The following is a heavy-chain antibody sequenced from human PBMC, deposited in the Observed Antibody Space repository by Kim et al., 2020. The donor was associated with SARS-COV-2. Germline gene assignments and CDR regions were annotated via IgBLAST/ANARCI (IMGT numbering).Heavy chain of an antibody. Sequence: SNPSLKSRDTISLDTAKKQFSLKLSSVSAADTAVYYCARTHRGVTSCFDYWGLGTLVTVSS. J-gene: IGHJ4*02. V-gene: IGHV4-59*01. D-gene: IGHD2-2*01. CDR3: ARTHRGVTSCFDY.